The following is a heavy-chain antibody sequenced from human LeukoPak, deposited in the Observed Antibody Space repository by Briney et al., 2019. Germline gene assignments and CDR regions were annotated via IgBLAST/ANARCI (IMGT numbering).Heavy chain of an antibody. CDR1: GLTPSSFW. Sequence: GGSLRLSCAASGLTPSSFWMHWVRQAPGKGLEWVSRIDGDGSGASYAASVKGRFPISRNTAKSTVYLQMNRLRADNTAVYYCATVFDYWGQGTLVTVSS. J-gene: IGHJ4*02. CDR2: IDGDGSGA. V-gene: IGHV3-74*01. CDR3: ATVFDY.